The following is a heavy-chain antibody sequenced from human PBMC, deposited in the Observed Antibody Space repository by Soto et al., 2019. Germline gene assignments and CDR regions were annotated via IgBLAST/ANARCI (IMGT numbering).Heavy chain of an antibody. Sequence: SVKVSCKASGGTFSSYAISWVRQAPGQGLEWMGGIIPIFGTANYAQKFQGRVTITADESTSTAYMELSSLRSEDTAVYYCARVGRYCSGGSCFYWFDPWGQGTLVTVSS. J-gene: IGHJ5*02. CDR1: GGTFSSYA. V-gene: IGHV1-69*13. CDR3: ARVGRYCSGGSCFYWFDP. D-gene: IGHD2-15*01. CDR2: IIPIFGTA.